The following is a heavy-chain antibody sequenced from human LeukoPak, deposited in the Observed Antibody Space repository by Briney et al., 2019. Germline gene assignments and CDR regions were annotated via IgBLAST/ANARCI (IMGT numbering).Heavy chain of an antibody. CDR1: GFTFSDYY. D-gene: IGHD2-2*01. CDR2: ISSSSSYT. CDR3: AGYCSSTSCYSDWFDP. J-gene: IGHJ5*02. Sequence: KPGGSLRLSCAASGFTFSDYYMSWIRQAPGKGLEWVSYISSSSSYTNYADSVKGRFTISRDNAKNSLYLQMNSLRAEDTAVYYCAGYCSSTSCYSDWFDPWGQGTLVTVSS. V-gene: IGHV3-11*06.